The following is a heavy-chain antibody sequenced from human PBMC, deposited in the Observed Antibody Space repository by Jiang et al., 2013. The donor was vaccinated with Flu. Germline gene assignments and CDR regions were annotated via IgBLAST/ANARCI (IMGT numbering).Heavy chain of an antibody. CDR2: IYPGDSDT. Sequence: PGESLKISCKGSGYNFVNYWIGWVRQMPGKGLEWMGIIYPGDSDTRYSPSFQGQVTISADKSITTAYLQWSSLKASDTAIYYCAGGRTYYFDYWGQGTLVTVSS. J-gene: IGHJ4*02. CDR1: GYNFVNYW. D-gene: IGHD1-1*01. V-gene: IGHV5-51*01. CDR3: AGGRTYYFDY.